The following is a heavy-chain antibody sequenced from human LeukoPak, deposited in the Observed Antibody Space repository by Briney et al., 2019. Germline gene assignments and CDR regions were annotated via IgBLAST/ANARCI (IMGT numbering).Heavy chain of an antibody. CDR2: VDPEDGEI. V-gene: IGHV1-69-2*01. CDR1: GYTFTDYY. Sequence: ASVKVSCKVSGYTFTDYYMHWVQQAPGKGLEWMGLVDPEDGEIIYAEKFQGRVTITADTSTDTAYMELSSLRSEDTAVYYCATMADSTRGFGWGQGTLVTVSS. CDR3: ATMADSTRGFG. J-gene: IGHJ4*02. D-gene: IGHD3-22*01.